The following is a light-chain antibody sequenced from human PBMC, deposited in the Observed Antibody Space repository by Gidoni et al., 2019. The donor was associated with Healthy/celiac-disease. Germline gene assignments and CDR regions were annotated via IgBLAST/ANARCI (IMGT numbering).Light chain of an antibody. CDR2: EVS. V-gene: IGLV2-23*02. CDR3: CSYAGSSTLV. Sequence: QSALPQPASVSGSPGQSITISCTGTSSDVGSYNLVPWYQQHPGKAPKLMIYEVSKRPSGVSNRFSGSKSGNTASLTISGLQAEDEADYYCCSYAGSSTLVFGGGTKLTVL. J-gene: IGLJ2*01. CDR1: SSDVGSYNL.